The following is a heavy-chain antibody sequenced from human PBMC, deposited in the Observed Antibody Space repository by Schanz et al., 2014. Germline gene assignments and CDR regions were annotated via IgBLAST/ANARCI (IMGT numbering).Heavy chain of an antibody. V-gene: IGHV3-11*06. CDR2: ISSGSHYT. CDR1: GFTFSDFY. Sequence: QVQLVESGGGLVKPGGSLRLSCAASGFTFSDFYITWIRQAPGKGLEWVSCISSGSHYTDYADSVKGRFTISRDNAKNSLFLLMSSLRAEDSAVYYCARGARQYSGSYSPSDYWGQGTLVTVSS. J-gene: IGHJ4*02. D-gene: IGHD1-26*01. CDR3: ARGARQYSGSYSPSDY.